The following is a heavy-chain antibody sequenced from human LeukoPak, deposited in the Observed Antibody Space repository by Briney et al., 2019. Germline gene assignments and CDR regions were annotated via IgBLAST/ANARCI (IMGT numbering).Heavy chain of an antibody. CDR2: INPNNGGT. V-gene: IGHV1-2*02. Sequence: GASVKVSCKASRYTFTGYYMHWVRQAPGQGLEWMGWINPNNGGTNYAQKFQGRVTMTRDTSISTTYMELSRLRSDDTAVYYCAREIPADYGMDVWGQGTTVIVSS. J-gene: IGHJ6*02. CDR3: AREIPADYGMDV. D-gene: IGHD2-2*01. CDR1: RYTFTGYY.